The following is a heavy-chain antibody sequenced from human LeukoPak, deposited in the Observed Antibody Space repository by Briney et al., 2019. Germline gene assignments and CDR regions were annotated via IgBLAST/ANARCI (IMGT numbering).Heavy chain of an antibody. CDR1: GSISSGGYY. CDR3: ASGKYYYDSSGYYFDY. CDR2: IYYSGST. Sequence: LRLSCAACGSISSGGYYWSWIRQHPGKGLEWIGYIYYSGSTYYNPSLKSRVTISVDTSKNQFSLRLSSVTAADTAVYYCASGKYYYDSSGYYFDYWGQGTLVTVSS. J-gene: IGHJ4*02. V-gene: IGHV4-31*02. D-gene: IGHD3-22*01.